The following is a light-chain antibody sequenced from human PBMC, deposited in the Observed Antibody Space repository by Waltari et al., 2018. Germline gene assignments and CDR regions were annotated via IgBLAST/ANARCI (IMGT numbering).Light chain of an antibody. CDR1: SRDVGGYKF. V-gene: IGLV2-8*01. J-gene: IGLJ3*02. CDR2: EVS. Sequence: QSALTQPPSASGSPGQSVTISSTGTSRDVGGYKFVSWYQQYPGNAPKLIIYEVSQRPSGVPDRFSGSKSGNTASLTVSGLQAEDEADYYCNSYAGSNNWVFGGGTKLTVL. CDR3: NSYAGSNNWV.